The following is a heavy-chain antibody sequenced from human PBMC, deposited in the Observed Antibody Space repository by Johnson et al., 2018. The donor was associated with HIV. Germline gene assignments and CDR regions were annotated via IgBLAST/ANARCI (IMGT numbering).Heavy chain of an antibody. Sequence: QVHLVESGGGVVQPGRSLRLSCEASGFTFSNYAMHWVRQAPGKGLEWVAVIWYDGSNKYYADSVKGRFTISRDNSKNTLYLQMGSLRAEDMAVYYCARGGLEMATITDAFDIWGQGTMVTVSS. CDR1: GFTFSNYA. CDR2: IWYDGSNK. D-gene: IGHD5-24*01. CDR3: ARGGLEMATITDAFDI. V-gene: IGHV3-33*01. J-gene: IGHJ3*02.